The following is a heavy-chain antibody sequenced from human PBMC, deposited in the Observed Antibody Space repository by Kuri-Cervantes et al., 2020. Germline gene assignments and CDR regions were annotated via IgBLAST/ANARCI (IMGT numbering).Heavy chain of an antibody. V-gene: IGHV3-33*08. CDR1: GFSFSNHA. Sequence: GESLKISCAASGFSFSNHAMHWVRQAPGKGLEWVALIWYDGSNDLYADSVEGRFTISRDYSKKTLYLQMNSLRAEDTAVYYCARGELSEHQEYYYYYMDVWGKGTTVTVSS. J-gene: IGHJ6*03. D-gene: IGHD1-26*01. CDR2: IWYDGSND. CDR3: ARGELSEHQEYYYYYMDV.